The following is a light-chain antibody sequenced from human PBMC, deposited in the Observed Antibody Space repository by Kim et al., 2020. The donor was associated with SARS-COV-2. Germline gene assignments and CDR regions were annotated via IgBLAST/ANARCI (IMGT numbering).Light chain of an antibody. Sequence: EIVLTQSPGTLSLSPGERATLSCRPSQSVSSSYLAWYQQKPGQAPRLLIYGASSRATGIPDRFSGSGSGTDFTLTISRLEPEDFAVYYCQQYGSSPTFGQGTKLEI. CDR3: QQYGSSPT. CDR2: GAS. V-gene: IGKV3-20*01. J-gene: IGKJ2*01. CDR1: QSVSSSY.